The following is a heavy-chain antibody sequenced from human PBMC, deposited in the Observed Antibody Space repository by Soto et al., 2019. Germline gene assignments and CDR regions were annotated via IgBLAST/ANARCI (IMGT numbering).Heavy chain of an antibody. Sequence: QVQLVQSGAEVKKPGASVKISCKASGYTFTSYGISWVRQAPGQGLEWMGWISAYNGNTNYAQKLQGRVTMTTDTSTSTAYMELRSLRSDDTAVYYCARDHYYDSSGKGDAFDIWGQGTMVTVSS. CDR3: ARDHYYDSSGKGDAFDI. V-gene: IGHV1-18*01. D-gene: IGHD3-22*01. CDR1: GYTFTSYG. CDR2: ISAYNGNT. J-gene: IGHJ3*02.